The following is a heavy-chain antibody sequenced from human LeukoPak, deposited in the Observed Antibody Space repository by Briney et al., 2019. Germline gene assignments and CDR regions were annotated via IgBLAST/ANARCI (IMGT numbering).Heavy chain of an antibody. V-gene: IGHV3-48*04. CDR3: AELGITMIGGV. J-gene: IGHJ6*04. CDR1: GFTFSTDW. CDR2: ISSSGSTI. Sequence: QAGGSLRLSCAASGFTFSTDWMTWVRQAPGQGLEGVSYISSSGSTIYYADSVKGRFTISRDNAKNSLYLQMNSLRAEDTAVYYCAELGITMIGGVWGKGTTVTISS. D-gene: IGHD3-10*02.